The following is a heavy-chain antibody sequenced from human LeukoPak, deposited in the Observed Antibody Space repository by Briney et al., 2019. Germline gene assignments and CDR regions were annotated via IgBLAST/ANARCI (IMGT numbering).Heavy chain of an antibody. J-gene: IGHJ4*02. V-gene: IGHV3-9*01. CDR3: AKFGGDLDFDS. Sequence: PGGSLRLSCAASGFTFSSYWMSWVRQAPGKGLEWVAGISWNSGRTGYADSVKGRFTISRDNAKNSLYLQMNSLRAEDTALYYCAKFGGDLDFDSWGQGTLVTVSS. CDR1: GFTFSSYW. D-gene: IGHD2-21*02. CDR2: ISWNSGRT.